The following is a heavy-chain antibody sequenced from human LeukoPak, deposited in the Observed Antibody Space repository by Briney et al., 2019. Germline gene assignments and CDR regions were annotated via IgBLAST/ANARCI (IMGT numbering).Heavy chain of an antibody. CDR1: GGSFSGYY. J-gene: IGHJ4*02. D-gene: IGHD2-2*01. Sequence: SETLSLTCAVYGGSFSGYYWGWIRQPPGKGLEWIGSIYHSGSTHYNPSLKSRVTISVDTSKNQFSLKLNSVTAADTAVYYCARNGTNNYFDYWGQGTLVTVSS. CDR3: ARNGTNNYFDY. V-gene: IGHV4-38-2*01. CDR2: IYHSGST.